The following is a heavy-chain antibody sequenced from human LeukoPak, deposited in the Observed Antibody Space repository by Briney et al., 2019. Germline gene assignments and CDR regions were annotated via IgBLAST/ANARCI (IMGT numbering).Heavy chain of an antibody. CDR3: AKMPVSYSSGWSTFDY. Sequence: GGSLRLSCAASGFTFSSYAMSWVRQTPGKGLEWVSGISDSGGSTYYADSVRGRFTISRDNSKNTLYLQMNSLRAEDTAIYYCAKMPVSYSSGWSTFDYWGQGTLVTVSS. D-gene: IGHD6-19*01. V-gene: IGHV3-23*01. CDR1: GFTFSSYA. CDR2: ISDSGGST. J-gene: IGHJ4*02.